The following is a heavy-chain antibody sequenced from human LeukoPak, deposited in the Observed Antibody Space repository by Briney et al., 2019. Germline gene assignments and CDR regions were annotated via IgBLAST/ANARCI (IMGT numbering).Heavy chain of an antibody. J-gene: IGHJ3*02. CDR1: GYTFTSYD. D-gene: IGHD3-9*01. Sequence: ASVTVSCKASGYTFTSYDINWVRQAPGQGLEWMGWMNPNSGNTGYAQKFQGRVTMTRNTSISTAYMELSSLRSEDTAVYYCATAFPHYDILTGYSLDAFDIWGQGTMVTVSS. V-gene: IGHV1-8*01. CDR3: ATAFPHYDILTGYSLDAFDI. CDR2: MNPNSGNT.